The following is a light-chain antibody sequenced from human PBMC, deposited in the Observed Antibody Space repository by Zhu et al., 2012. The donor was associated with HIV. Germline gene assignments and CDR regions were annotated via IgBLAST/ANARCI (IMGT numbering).Light chain of an antibody. V-gene: IGKV1-27*01. J-gene: IGKJ1*01. CDR3: QKYDTARA. Sequence: DTQMTQSPSSLSASVGDRVTITCRASQDISKYLAWYQQKPGKVPKLLIYGASTLQSGVSSRFSGSGSGTHFTLTISALLPEDVATYYCQKYDTARAFGQGTKVEI. CDR1: QDISKY. CDR2: GAS.